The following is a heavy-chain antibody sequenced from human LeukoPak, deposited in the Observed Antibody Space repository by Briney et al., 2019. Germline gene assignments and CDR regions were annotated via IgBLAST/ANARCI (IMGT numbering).Heavy chain of an antibody. D-gene: IGHD3-22*01. V-gene: IGHV3-48*03. Sequence: GGSLRLSCAASGFTFSSYEMNWVRQAPGKGLEGISYINSRSSTIYYADSVKGRFTISRDNVKNSLYLQMNSLRTEDTAIYYCTGAWHFDERSGYFDLWGQGSLVTVSS. CDR1: GFTFSSYE. CDR2: INSRSSTI. CDR3: TGAWHFDERSGYFDL. J-gene: IGHJ4*02.